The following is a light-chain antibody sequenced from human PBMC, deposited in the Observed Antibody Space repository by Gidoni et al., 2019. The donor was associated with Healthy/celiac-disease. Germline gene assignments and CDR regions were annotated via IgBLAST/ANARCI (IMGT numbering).Light chain of an antibody. CDR1: QSISSY. Sequence: LQITPSPSSLSASVGDRVTITCRASQSISSYLNWYQQKPGKAPKLLIYAASSLQSGVPSRFSGSGSGTDFTLTISSLQPEDFATYYCQQSYSTPYTFXQXTKLEIK. CDR3: QQSYSTPYT. CDR2: AAS. J-gene: IGKJ2*01. V-gene: IGKV1-39*01.